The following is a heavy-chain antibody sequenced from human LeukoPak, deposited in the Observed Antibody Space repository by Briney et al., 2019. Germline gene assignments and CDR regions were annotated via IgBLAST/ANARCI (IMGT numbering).Heavy chain of an antibody. CDR3: AQSSYYDFWSGYYEVWFDP. Sequence: SGPTLVKPTQTLTLTCTFSGFSLSTSGVGVGWIRQPPGKALEWLALLYWNDYKRYSPSLKSRLTITKDTSKNQAILTMTNMDPVDTATYYCAQSSYYDFWSGYYEVWFDPWGQGTLVTVSS. J-gene: IGHJ5*02. V-gene: IGHV2-5*01. D-gene: IGHD3-3*01. CDR2: LYWNDYK. CDR1: GFSLSTSGVG.